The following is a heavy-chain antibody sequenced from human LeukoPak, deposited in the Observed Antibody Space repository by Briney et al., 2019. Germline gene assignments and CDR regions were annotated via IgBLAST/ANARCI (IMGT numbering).Heavy chain of an antibody. CDR2: IYTSGST. CDR3: AREHPLAYYYYYMDV. Sequence: SETLSLTCTVSGGSISSYYWSWIRQPAGKGLEWIGRIYTSGSTNYNPSLKSRVTMSVDTSKNQFSLKLSSVTAADTAVYYCAREHPLAYYYYYMDVWGKGTRVTVSS. CDR1: GGSISSYY. J-gene: IGHJ6*03. V-gene: IGHV4-4*07.